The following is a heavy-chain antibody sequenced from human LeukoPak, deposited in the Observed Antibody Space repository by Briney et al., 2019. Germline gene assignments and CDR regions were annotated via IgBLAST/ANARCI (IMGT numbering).Heavy chain of an antibody. CDR3: ARGHFHSIYGVAVAGPTDY. V-gene: IGHV4-61*02. D-gene: IGHD6-19*01. CDR2: IYTSGNT. Sequence: SETLSLTCTVSGGSISSGSYYWSWIRQPAGKGLEWIGRIYTSGNTNYNPSLQSRVTISVDTSKNQFSLKLSSVTAADTAVYYCARGHFHSIYGVAVAGPTDYWGQGTLVTVSS. J-gene: IGHJ4*02. CDR1: GGSISSGSYY.